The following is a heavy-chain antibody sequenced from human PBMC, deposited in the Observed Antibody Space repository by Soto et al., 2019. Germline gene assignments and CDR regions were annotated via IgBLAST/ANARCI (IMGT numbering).Heavy chain of an antibody. CDR2: IYWDDDK. V-gene: IGHV2-5*02. J-gene: IGHJ3*02. Sequence: QITLKESGPTLMKPTQTLTLTCTFSGFSVTTSEVGVGWIRQPPGKALEWLALIYWDDDKRYSPSLKTRLTITKDPSRNQVVLTMSNMDPVDTATYYCAHTLYDSNGYYHHEAFDIWGQGTMVTVSS. CDR1: GFSVTTSEVG. D-gene: IGHD3-22*01. CDR3: AHTLYDSNGYYHHEAFDI.